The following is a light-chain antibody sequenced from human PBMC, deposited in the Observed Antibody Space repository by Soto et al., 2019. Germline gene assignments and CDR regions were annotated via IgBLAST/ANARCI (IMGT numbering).Light chain of an antibody. Sequence: EILLTQSPGTQSLSPGDRATLSCRASQTLTNSFLAWYQQKPGQTPRLLIYGASIRATDIPDRFSGSGSGTDFTLTISRLEPEDFAVYFCQQYGRLPLSFGGGTKVEIK. V-gene: IGKV3-20*01. CDR3: QQYGRLPLS. J-gene: IGKJ4*01. CDR2: GAS. CDR1: QTLTNSF.